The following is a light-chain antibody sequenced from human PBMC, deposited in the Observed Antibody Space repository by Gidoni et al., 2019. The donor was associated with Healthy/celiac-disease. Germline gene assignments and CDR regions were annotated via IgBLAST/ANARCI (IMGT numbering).Light chain of an antibody. CDR3: QAWDSSTDGV. CDR1: KLGSKY. CDR2: QDS. V-gene: IGLV3-1*01. J-gene: IGLJ2*01. Sequence: SYELTQPPSVSVSPGQTASIHCSGDKLGSKYACWYQQKPGHSPVLVIYQDSKRPSGIPERFSGSNSGNTATLTISGTQAMDEADYYCQAWDSSTDGVFGGGTKLTVL.